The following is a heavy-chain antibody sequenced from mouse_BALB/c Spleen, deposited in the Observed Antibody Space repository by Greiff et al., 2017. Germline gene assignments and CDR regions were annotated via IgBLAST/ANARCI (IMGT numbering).Heavy chain of an antibody. V-gene: IGHV7-1*02. CDR3: ARDAGYGNFYWYFDV. D-gene: IGHD2-10*02. CDR1: GFTFSDFY. CDR2: SRNKANDYTT. Sequence: EVKLVESGGGLVQPGGSLRLSCATSGFTFSDFYMEWVRQPPGKRLEWIAASRNKANDYTTEYSASVKGRFIVSRDTSQSILYLQMNALRAEDTAIYYCARDAGYGNFYWYFDVWGAGTTVTVSS. J-gene: IGHJ1*01.